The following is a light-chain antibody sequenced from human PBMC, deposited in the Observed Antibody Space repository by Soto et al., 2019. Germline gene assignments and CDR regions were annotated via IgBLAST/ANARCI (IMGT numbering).Light chain of an antibody. CDR2: GAS. Sequence: EIVLTQSPATLSVSLGERATLSCRASQSVRSNLAWYQQKPGQAPRLLIYGASSRATGIPDRFSGSGSGTEFTLTISSLQSEDFAVYYCQQYNNWPPITFGQGTRLEIK. J-gene: IGKJ5*01. CDR1: QSVRSN. CDR3: QQYNNWPPIT. V-gene: IGKV3D-15*01.